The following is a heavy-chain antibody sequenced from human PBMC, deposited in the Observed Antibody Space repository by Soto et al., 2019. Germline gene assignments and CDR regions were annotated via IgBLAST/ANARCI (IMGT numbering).Heavy chain of an antibody. CDR3: ATAPHYCGGDCYPEYFQH. D-gene: IGHD2-21*01. Sequence: ASVKVSCKVSGYTLTELSMHWVRQAPGKGLEWMGGFDPEDGETIYAQKFQGRVTMTEDTSTDTAYMELSSLRSEDTAVYYCATAPHYCGGDCYPEYFQHWGQGTRVTVSS. J-gene: IGHJ1*01. CDR1: GYTLTELS. CDR2: FDPEDGET. V-gene: IGHV1-24*01.